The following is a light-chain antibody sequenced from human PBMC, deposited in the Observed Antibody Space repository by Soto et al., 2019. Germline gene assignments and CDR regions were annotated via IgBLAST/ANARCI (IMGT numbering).Light chain of an antibody. V-gene: IGKV3-15*01. Sequence: EIVMTQSPATLSVSPGERATLSCRASQSVGSNLAWYQQKPGQAPRLLIYGASTRATGIPARFSGSGSGTEFTLTISSLQSEDFAIYVCPQYNNWPPDRTFGQGTKVEIK. J-gene: IGKJ1*01. CDR1: QSVGSN. CDR3: PQYNNWPPDRT. CDR2: GAS.